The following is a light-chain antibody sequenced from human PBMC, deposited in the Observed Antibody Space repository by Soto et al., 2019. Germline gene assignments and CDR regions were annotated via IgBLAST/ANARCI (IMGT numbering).Light chain of an antibody. CDR3: QQYNSYSRT. V-gene: IGKV1-5*03. Sequence: DIQMTQSPSTLSASVGDRVTITCRASQSIRSWLAWYQQKPGKAPKLLIYKASSLESGVPSRFSGSGSGTEFTLTISSLQPDDFATYSCQQYNSYSRTFGQGTKVEIK. J-gene: IGKJ1*01. CDR1: QSIRSW. CDR2: KAS.